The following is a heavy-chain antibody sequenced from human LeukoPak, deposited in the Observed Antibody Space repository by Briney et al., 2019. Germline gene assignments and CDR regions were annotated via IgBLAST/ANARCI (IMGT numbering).Heavy chain of an antibody. CDR3: SSNYWYYYGSGSDDAFDI. J-gene: IGHJ3*02. Sequence: GGSLRLSCAASGFTFSDYYMSWIRQAPGKGLEWVSYISSSGSTVYYADSVKGRFTISRDNAKNSLYLQMNSLRAEDTAVYYCSSNYWYYYGSGSDDAFDIWGQGTMVTVSS. D-gene: IGHD3-10*01. V-gene: IGHV3-11*01. CDR2: ISSSGSTV. CDR1: GFTFSDYY.